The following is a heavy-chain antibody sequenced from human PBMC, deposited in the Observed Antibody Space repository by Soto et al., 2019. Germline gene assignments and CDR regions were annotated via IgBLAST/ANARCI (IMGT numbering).Heavy chain of an antibody. J-gene: IGHJ3*02. CDR3: AHSEGDDYVWGSYKDAFDI. V-gene: IGHV2-5*02. Sequence: SGPTLVNPTHTLTVTYTFSGFSLNTTAVGVGWIRQPPGKALEWLALIYWDNDKRYNPSLKTRLTITKDTSKNQVVLKMNNMDPVDTATYFCAHSEGDDYVWGSYKDAFDIWGKGTMVTISS. CDR1: GFSLNTTAVG. D-gene: IGHD3-16*01. CDR2: IYWDNDK.